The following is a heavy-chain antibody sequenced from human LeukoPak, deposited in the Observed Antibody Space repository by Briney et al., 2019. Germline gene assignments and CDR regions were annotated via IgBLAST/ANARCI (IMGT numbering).Heavy chain of an antibody. Sequence: KPSETLSLTCAVYGGSFSGYYWSWIRPPPGKGREWIGEINHSGSTNYNPSLKSRVTISVDTSKNQFSLKLSSVTAADTAVYYCARRGGRVAAAVTAHFDYWGRGTLVTVSS. CDR3: ARRGGRVAAAVTAHFDY. V-gene: IGHV4-34*01. CDR2: INHSGST. D-gene: IGHD6-13*01. CDR1: GGSFSGYY. J-gene: IGHJ4*02.